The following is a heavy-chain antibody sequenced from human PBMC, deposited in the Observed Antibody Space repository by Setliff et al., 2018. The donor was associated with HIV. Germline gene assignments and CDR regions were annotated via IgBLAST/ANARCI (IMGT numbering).Heavy chain of an antibody. D-gene: IGHD6-19*01. CDR2: INWNGGST. V-gene: IGHV3-20*04. CDR3: ARYGQAHAVAGKSDY. CDR1: GFTFGDYG. Sequence: GGSLRLSCAASGFTFGDYGMSWVRQAPGKGLEWVSGINWNGGSTGYADSVKGRFTISRDNAKNSLYLQMNSLRAEDTALYYCARYGQAHAVAGKSDYWGQGTTVTVSS. J-gene: IGHJ4*03.